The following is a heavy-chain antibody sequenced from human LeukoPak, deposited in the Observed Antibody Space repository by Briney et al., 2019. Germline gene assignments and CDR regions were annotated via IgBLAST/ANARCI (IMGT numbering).Heavy chain of an antibody. CDR2: INHSGST. D-gene: IGHD2-2*01. V-gene: IGHV4-39*07. J-gene: IGHJ4*02. CDR1: GGSISSSSYY. CDR3: ARGTKYRY. Sequence: SETLSLTCTVSGGSISSSSYYWGWIRQPPGKGLEWIGEINHSGSTNYNPSLKSRVTISVDTSKNQFSLKLSSVTAADTAVYYCARGTKYRYWGQGTLVTVSS.